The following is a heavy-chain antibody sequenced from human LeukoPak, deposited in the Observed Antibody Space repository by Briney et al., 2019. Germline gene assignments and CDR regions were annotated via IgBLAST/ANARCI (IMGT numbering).Heavy chain of an antibody. V-gene: IGHV3-20*04. J-gene: IGHJ6*03. Sequence: PGGSLRLSCAASGFTFDDYGMSWVRQAPGKGLEWVSGINWNGGSTGYADSVEGRFTISRDNAKNSLYLQTNSLRAEDTALYYCARAQGAHYYYYYMDVWGKGTTVTVSS. CDR3: ARAQGAHYYYYYMDV. CDR1: GFTFDDYG. D-gene: IGHD1-26*01. CDR2: INWNGGST.